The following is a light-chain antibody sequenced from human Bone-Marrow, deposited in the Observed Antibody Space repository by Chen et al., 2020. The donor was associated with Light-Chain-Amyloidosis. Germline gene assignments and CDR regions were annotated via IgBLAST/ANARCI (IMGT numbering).Light chain of an antibody. CDR3: SSFTSSSSYV. CDR2: AVS. J-gene: IGLJ1*01. CDR1: SGDVGTFNY. Sequence: QSALTQPASVSGSPGQSITISCTGTSGDVGTFNYVSWYQQHPRTAPKVMIYAVSHRPSAVSNRFSGSKSGNTAALTISGLQAEGEADYYCSSFTSSSSYVFGPGTKVTVL. V-gene: IGLV2-14*01.